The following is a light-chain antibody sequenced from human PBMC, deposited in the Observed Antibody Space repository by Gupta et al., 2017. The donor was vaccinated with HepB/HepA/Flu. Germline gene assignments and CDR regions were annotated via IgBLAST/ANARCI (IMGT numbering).Light chain of an antibody. V-gene: IGKV1-39*01. CDR2: LAS. CDR1: QNIHKL. J-gene: IGKJ2*01. CDR3: QQSVEMPFT. Sequence: DIQMTQAPSSLYASVGDRVTITCRTSQNIHKLLNWYQQIPGKAPKLLHYLASTVHSGVPWTFNGSGSGTYITLIISMRQPEDFVNYYCQQSVEMPFTFGQGTKLKIK.